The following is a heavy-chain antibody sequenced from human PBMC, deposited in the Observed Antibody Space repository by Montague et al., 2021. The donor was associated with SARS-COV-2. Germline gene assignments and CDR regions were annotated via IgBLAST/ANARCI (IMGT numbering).Heavy chain of an antibody. D-gene: IGHD5-12*01. CDR2: IYYSGST. V-gene: IGHV4-31*03. Sequence: TPSLTCTVSGGSISSGGYYWSWIRQHPGKGLEWIGYIYYSGSTNYNPSLKSRVTISVDTSKNQFSLKLSSVTAADTAVYYCARVEFDGGYDSVPLDVWGQGTTVTVSS. CDR1: GGSISSGGYY. CDR3: ARVEFDGGYDSVPLDV. J-gene: IGHJ6*02.